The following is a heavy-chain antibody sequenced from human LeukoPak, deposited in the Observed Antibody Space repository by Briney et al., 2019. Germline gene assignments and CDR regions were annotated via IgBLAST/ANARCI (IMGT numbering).Heavy chain of an antibody. Sequence: GGSLRLSCAASGFTFSSYWMHWVRQAPGKGLVWVSRINSDGSSTNYADSVNGRFTISRDNAKNTLYLQMNSLRAEDTAVYYCARDAAIAARLDYFDHWGQGTLVTVSS. J-gene: IGHJ4*02. D-gene: IGHD6-6*01. CDR3: ARDAAIAARLDYFDH. CDR2: INSDGSST. CDR1: GFTFSSYW. V-gene: IGHV3-74*01.